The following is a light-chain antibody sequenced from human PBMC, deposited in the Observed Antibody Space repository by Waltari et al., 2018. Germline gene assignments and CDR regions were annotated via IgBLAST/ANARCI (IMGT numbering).Light chain of an antibody. CDR3: QQYNNWPWT. J-gene: IGKJ2*01. V-gene: IGKV3-15*01. CDR2: VAS. CDR1: QSVSSN. Sequence: EIVMTQSPATLSVSPGGRATLSCRASQSVSSNLAWYQQKPGQAPRLRIYVASTRATGIPARFSGSGSGTEFTLTISSLQSEDFAVYYCQQYNNWPWTFGQGTKLEIK.